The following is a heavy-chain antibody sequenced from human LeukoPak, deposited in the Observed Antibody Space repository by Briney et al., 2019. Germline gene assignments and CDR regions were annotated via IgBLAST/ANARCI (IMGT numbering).Heavy chain of an antibody. CDR2: INWNGGST. D-gene: IGHD3-22*01. Sequence: GGSLRLSCAASGFTFDEYGMSWVRQAPGKGLEWVSGINWNGGSTSYADSVKGRFTISRDNAKNSLYLQMNSLGVEDTALYHCARGISDSGGYYSYWYFDLWGRGTLVTVSS. J-gene: IGHJ2*01. V-gene: IGHV3-20*01. CDR3: ARGISDSGGYYSYWYFDL. CDR1: GFTFDEYG.